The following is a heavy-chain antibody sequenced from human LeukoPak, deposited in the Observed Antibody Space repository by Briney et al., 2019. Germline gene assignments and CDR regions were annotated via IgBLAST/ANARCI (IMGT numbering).Heavy chain of an antibody. CDR2: MSNSGST. CDR3: ARTPVSYWHFDL. D-gene: IGHD5/OR15-5a*01. Sequence: PSETLSLTCTVSGGSISSSSYYWGWIRQSPGKGLEWIGAMSNSGSTYYNPSLKSRVTISGDTAKNQFSLKLSSVTAADTAVYYCARTPVSYWHFDLWGRGTLVTVSS. V-gene: IGHV4-39*01. J-gene: IGHJ2*01. CDR1: GGSISSSSYY.